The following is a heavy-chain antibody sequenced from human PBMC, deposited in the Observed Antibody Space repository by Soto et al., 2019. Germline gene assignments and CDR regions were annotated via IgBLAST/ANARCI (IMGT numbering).Heavy chain of an antibody. D-gene: IGHD6-6*01. CDR1: GGSFSGYY. Sequence: SETLSLTCAVYGGSFSGYYWTWIRQPPGTGLEWIGEINHSGSTNYNPSLKSRVSISMDTSENHFAMRLTSVTAADSAVYYCARASSSSSAADYWGQGLQVTVSS. CDR2: INHSGST. V-gene: IGHV4-34*01. CDR3: ARASSSSSAADY. J-gene: IGHJ4*02.